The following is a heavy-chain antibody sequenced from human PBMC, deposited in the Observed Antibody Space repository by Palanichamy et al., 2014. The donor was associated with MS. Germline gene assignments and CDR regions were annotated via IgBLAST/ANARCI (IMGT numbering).Heavy chain of an antibody. D-gene: IGHD3-10*01. CDR3: ARDIGPVPGDYYYGLDV. CDR1: GYTFSSYG. Sequence: RPGASVRVSCKASGYTFSSYGISWARQAPGQGLEWMGWISTYNGNTKYAQKFQDRVTMTTDTSTTTAHMDLRSLRSDDSAVYFCARDIGPVPGDYYYGLDVWGQGTTVTVSS. J-gene: IGHJ6*02. V-gene: IGHV1-18*04. CDR2: ISTYNGNT.